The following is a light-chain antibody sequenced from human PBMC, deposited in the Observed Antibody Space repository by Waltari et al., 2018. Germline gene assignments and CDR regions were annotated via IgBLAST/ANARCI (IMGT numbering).Light chain of an antibody. CDR1: QSISSW. CDR2: KAS. Sequence: DIQMTQSPSTLAASVEDRVTITCRASQSISSWLTWYQQKPGKAPKLLIYKASSLESGVPSRFSGSGSGTEFTLTISSLQPDDFATYYCQQYNSVPLTFGGGTEVEIK. V-gene: IGKV1-5*03. CDR3: QQYNSVPLT. J-gene: IGKJ4*01.